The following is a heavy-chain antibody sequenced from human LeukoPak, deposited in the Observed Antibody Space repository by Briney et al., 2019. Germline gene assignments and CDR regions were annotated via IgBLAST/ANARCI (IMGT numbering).Heavy chain of an antibody. CDR2: INTSGST. D-gene: IGHD5-18*01. J-gene: IGHJ4*02. CDR1: GGSISNYY. V-gene: IGHV4-4*07. CDR3: ARSRGTTLVTRFDY. Sequence: PSETLSLTCTVSGGSISNYYWSWIRQPAGKGLEWIGRINTSGSTDYNPSLESRATMSVDTAKNQFSLNLSSLTAADTAVYYCARSRGTTLVTRFDYWGQGTLVTVSS.